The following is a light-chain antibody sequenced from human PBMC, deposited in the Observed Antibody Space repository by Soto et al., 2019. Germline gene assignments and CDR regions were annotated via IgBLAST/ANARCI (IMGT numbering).Light chain of an antibody. CDR1: QSVLHSSKNENY. J-gene: IGKJ4*01. Sequence: DIVMTQSPDSLAVSLGEGATINCKSSQSVLHSSKNENYLGWYQQKAGQPPKLLIYWASTRESGVPDRFSGSGSGTDFTLTISSLQAEDVAVYYCQQYRTTPPAFGGGTKVEIK. CDR3: QQYRTTPPA. CDR2: WAS. V-gene: IGKV4-1*01.